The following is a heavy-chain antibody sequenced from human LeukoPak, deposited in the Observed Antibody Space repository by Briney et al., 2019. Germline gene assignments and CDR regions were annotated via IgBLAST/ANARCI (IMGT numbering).Heavy chain of an antibody. V-gene: IGHV3-30-3*01. CDR3: AKDSFRYSGSYHFDY. D-gene: IGHD1-26*01. Sequence: PGGSLRLSCVASRFTFSGYAVHWVRQAPGKGLEWVSVISSDGGNTYYADSVKGRFTISRDNSKNTLYLQMNSLRAEDTAVYYCAKDSFRYSGSYHFDYWGQGTLVTVSS. CDR1: RFTFSGYA. CDR2: ISSDGGNT. J-gene: IGHJ4*02.